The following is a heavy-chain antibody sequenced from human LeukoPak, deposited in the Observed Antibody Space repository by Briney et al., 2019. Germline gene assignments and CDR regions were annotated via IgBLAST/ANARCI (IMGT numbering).Heavy chain of an antibody. J-gene: IGHJ4*02. CDR1: GGSISSSNW. CDR2: IYYSGRT. Sequence: PSETLSLTCAVSGGSISSSNWWSWVRQPPGKGLEWIGEIYYSGRTKYNPSLKSRVSISVDKSKNQFSLKLTSVTAADTAVYYCARDFRITVFGVVEGAHFDYWGQGTQVTVSS. D-gene: IGHD3-3*01. CDR3: ARDFRITVFGVVEGAHFDY. V-gene: IGHV4-4*02.